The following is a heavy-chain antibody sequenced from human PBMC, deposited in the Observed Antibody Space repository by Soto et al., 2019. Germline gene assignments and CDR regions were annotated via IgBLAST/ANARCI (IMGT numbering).Heavy chain of an antibody. V-gene: IGHV3-74*01. Sequence: PGGSLRLSCAASGFTFSSYWMHWVRQAPGKGLVWVSNINSDGRTKQYADYVKGRFTISRDNAKNSLYLQMNSLRAEDTALYYCAKDIDGVFPWILYYPMVQLKQPITSGGMDVWGQGTTVTVSS. CDR2: INSDGRTK. J-gene: IGHJ6*02. D-gene: IGHD2-2*03. CDR1: GFTFSSYW. CDR3: AKDIDGVFPWILYYPMVQLKQPITSGGMDV.